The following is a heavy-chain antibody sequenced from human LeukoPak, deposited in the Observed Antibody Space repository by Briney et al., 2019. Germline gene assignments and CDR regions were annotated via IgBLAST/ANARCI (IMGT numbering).Heavy chain of an antibody. CDR2: ISSSSSYI. V-gene: IGHV3-21*01. CDR1: GFTFGSYS. Sequence: GGSLRLSCAASGFTFGSYSVNWVRQAPGKGLEWVSSISSSSSYIYYADSVKGRFTISRDNAKNSLYLQMNSLRAEDTAVYYCARCPTGDHFDYWGQGTLVTVSS. CDR3: ARCPTGDHFDY. D-gene: IGHD7-27*01. J-gene: IGHJ4*02.